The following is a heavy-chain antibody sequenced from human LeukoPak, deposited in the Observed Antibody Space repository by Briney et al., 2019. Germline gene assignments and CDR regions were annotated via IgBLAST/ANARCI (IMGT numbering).Heavy chain of an antibody. CDR1: GGPFSGHY. Sequence: SETLSLTRAVYGGPFSGHYWRWIRQPPGKGLEWIGEINHSGSANYSPSLKSRVTLSVDTSKNQFSLKLSSVTAADTAMYYCATMRGYCSSPTCQDSWGQGTLVTVSS. D-gene: IGHD2-2*01. CDR3: ATMRGYCSSPTCQDS. V-gene: IGHV4-34*01. CDR2: INHSGSA. J-gene: IGHJ4*02.